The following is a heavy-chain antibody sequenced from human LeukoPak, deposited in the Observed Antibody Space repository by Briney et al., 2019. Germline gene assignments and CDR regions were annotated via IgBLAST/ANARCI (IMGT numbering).Heavy chain of an antibody. J-gene: IGHJ4*02. CDR2: ISNGGSAT. Sequence: GGSPRLSCVACGYTFSPYWMRWVRRTPGKGLEWVASISNGGSATYYVDSVRGRFTISRDDAKNSLFLQMNGLGADDTAVYYCTRENYVPDSWGQGTLVNVSS. V-gene: IGHV3-7*03. CDR1: GYTFSPYW. CDR3: TRENYVPDS. D-gene: IGHD3-10*02.